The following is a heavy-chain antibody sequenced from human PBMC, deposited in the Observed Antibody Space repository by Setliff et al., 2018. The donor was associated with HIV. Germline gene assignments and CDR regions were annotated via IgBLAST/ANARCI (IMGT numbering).Heavy chain of an antibody. D-gene: IGHD2-15*01. J-gene: IGHJ4*02. CDR2: IHHSGST. Sequence: SETLSLTCTVSGYSITSGYYWGWIRQPPGKGLEWIGSIHHSGSTYYNPSLKSRVIISVDTSKNEVSLKVSSVTAAVTAVYYCARVDRCSGGSCYFIVYWGQGTLVTVSS. CDR1: GYSITSGYY. V-gene: IGHV4-38-2*02. CDR3: ARVDRCSGGSCYFIVY.